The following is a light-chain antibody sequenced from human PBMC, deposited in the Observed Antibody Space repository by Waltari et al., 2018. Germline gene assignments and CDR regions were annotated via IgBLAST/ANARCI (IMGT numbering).Light chain of an antibody. CDR2: DAS. CDR1: QSISRH. V-gene: IGKV3D-15*01. Sequence: VMTQSPATLFVSPGEGATLSCRASQSISRHVAWYHQKSGQAPRLLIFDASARATGIPARFSGSGSGTEFTLTISSLQSEDVGVYYCQQYNKWPPLTFGGGTKVEIK. J-gene: IGKJ4*01. CDR3: QQYNKWPPLT.